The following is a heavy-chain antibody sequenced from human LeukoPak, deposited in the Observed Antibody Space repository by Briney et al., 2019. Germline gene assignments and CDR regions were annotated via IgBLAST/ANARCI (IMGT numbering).Heavy chain of an antibody. CDR1: GFTFSSYA. J-gene: IGHJ3*02. D-gene: IGHD6-13*01. V-gene: IGHV3-23*01. Sequence: GGSLRLSCAASGFTFSSYAMSWVRQAPGKGLEWVSAISGSGGSTYYADSVKGRFTISRDNSKNTLYLQMNSLRAEDTAVYYCAKDVGPSSSWPNDAFDIWGQGTMVTVSS. CDR3: AKDVGPSSSWPNDAFDI. CDR2: ISGSGGST.